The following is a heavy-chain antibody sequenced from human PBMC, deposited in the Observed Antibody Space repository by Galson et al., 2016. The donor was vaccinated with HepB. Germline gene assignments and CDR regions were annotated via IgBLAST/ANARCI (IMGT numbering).Heavy chain of an antibody. V-gene: IGHV4-61*08. Sequence: LSLTCTVSGDSVTNSGYYWSWIRQPPGKGPELIGHVYSGVNTNYNPSLRSRVTISVDTSKNQFSLRLSSVTAADTAVYYCARTEESSDAFDLWGQGRLVTVSS. CDR2: VYSGVNT. CDR1: GDSVTNSGYY. D-gene: IGHD3-10*01. J-gene: IGHJ3*01. CDR3: ARTEESSDAFDL.